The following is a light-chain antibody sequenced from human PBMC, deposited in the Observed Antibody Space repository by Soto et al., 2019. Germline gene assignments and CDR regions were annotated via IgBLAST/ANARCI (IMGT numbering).Light chain of an antibody. Sequence: EIVLTQSPATLSLSPGERATLSCRASQSGSSYLDWYQQTPGQAPRLLLYDASNRATGIPSRFSGSWSGTHLTLTISSLEHEDLAVYYCQQSSNWPVTFGQGTRLEIK. V-gene: IGKV3-11*01. J-gene: IGKJ5*01. CDR2: DAS. CDR3: QQSSNWPVT. CDR1: QSGSSY.